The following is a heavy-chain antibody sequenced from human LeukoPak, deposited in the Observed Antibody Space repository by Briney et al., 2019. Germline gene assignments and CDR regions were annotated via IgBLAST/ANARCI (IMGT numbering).Heavy chain of an antibody. CDR2: SCSSGST. Sequence: SETLSLTCTVSGGSIGSNCWNWIRQPPGKGLEWIGYSCSSGSTNYTPSLMTRVTISVDTSKKQFSLRLISVTAADTAVYYCARHQHQLVTGYDYWGQGTLVTVSS. CDR1: GGSIGSNC. J-gene: IGHJ4*02. CDR3: ARHQHQLVTGYDY. V-gene: IGHV4-59*08. D-gene: IGHD6-13*01.